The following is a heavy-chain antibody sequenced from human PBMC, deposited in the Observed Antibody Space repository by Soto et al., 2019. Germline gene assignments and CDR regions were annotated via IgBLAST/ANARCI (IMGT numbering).Heavy chain of an antibody. D-gene: IGHD3-9*01. Sequence: SETLSLTCAVSGGSISSSNWWSWVRQPPGKGLEWIGEIYHSGSTNYNPSLKSRVTISVDKSKNQFSLKLSSVTAADTAVYYCAREGYPTYILTGYSAFDIWGQGTMVTVSS. CDR3: AREGYPTYILTGYSAFDI. CDR1: GGSISSSNW. V-gene: IGHV4-4*02. CDR2: IYHSGST. J-gene: IGHJ3*02.